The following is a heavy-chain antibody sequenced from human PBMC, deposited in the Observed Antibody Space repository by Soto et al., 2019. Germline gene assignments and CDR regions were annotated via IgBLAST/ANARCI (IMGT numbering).Heavy chain of an antibody. D-gene: IGHD4-17*01. CDR2: IYYRGTT. CDR3: ARDYGDYQFDY. V-gene: IGHV4-39*02. CDR1: GGSIRSSSYY. Sequence: SETLSLTCTVSGGSIRSSSYYWGWIRQPPGKGLEWIGNIYYRGTTYYNPSLKRRVTISVDTSKNQFSLKLASVTAADTAVYYCARDYGDYQFDYWGQGTLVTVSS. J-gene: IGHJ4*02.